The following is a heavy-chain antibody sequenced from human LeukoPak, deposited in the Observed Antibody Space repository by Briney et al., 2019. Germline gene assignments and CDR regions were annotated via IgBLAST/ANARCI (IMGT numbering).Heavy chain of an antibody. D-gene: IGHD5-18*01. V-gene: IGHV4-30-2*01. J-gene: IGHJ2*01. CDR3: ARAYVDTAMVPYWYFDL. CDR1: GGSISSGGYY. Sequence: SETLSLTCTVSGGSISSGGYYWSWIRQPPGKGLEWIGYIYHSGSTYYNPSLKSRVTISVDRSKNQFSLKLSSVTAADTAVYYCARAYVDTAMVPYWYFDLWGRGTLVTVSS. CDR2: IYHSGST.